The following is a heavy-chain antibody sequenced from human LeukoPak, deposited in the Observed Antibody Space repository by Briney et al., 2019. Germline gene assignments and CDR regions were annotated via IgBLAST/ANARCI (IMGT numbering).Heavy chain of an antibody. CDR3: ATAKRGPAPFDY. V-gene: IGHV1-18*01. Sequence: ASVKVSCKASGYTFTSYGISWVRQAPGQGLEWMGWISAYNGNTNYAQKLQGRVTMTEDTSTDTAYMELSSLRSEDTAVYYCATAKRGPAPFDYWGQGTLVTVSS. D-gene: IGHD2-2*01. CDR1: GYTFTSYG. CDR2: ISAYNGNT. J-gene: IGHJ4*02.